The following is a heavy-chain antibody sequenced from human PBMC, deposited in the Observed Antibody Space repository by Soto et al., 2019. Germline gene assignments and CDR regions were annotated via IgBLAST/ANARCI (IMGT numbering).Heavy chain of an antibody. D-gene: IGHD3-22*01. CDR3: AKDLQYDSSGYFFVGFDY. CDR1: GFTFIRYG. V-gene: IGHV3-23*01. J-gene: IGHJ4*01. Sequence: GECLRMYPEASGFTFIRYGMSWVRQAPGKGLEWVSAISGSGGTTYYTDSVKGRFTISRDNSKNTLYLQMNSLRAEDTAVYYCAKDLQYDSSGYFFVGFDYWGHVTLFPVSP. CDR2: ISGSGGTT.